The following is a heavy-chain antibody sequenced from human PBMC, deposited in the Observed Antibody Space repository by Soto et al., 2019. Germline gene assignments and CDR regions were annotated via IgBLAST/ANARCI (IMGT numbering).Heavy chain of an antibody. D-gene: IGHD3-10*01. CDR2: IHPSDSDT. Sequence: GESLNISCKTSGYTFTTYWVGWVRQRPGEGLEWMGIIHPSDSDTRYSPSFQGHVMFSVDKSLETAYPEWSSLKTSDTAVYFCARQAGVRVPFDCWGQGXQVTVSS. J-gene: IGHJ4*02. V-gene: IGHV5-51*01. CDR1: GYTFTTYW. CDR3: ARQAGVRVPFDC.